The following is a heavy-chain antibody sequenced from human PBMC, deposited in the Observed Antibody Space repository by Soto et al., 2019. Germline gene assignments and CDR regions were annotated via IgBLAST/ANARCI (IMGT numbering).Heavy chain of an antibody. D-gene: IGHD2-15*01. V-gene: IGHV4-59*02. Sequence: QVQLQESGPRLVKTSETLSLTCPVSGGSVTTYWGWIRQPPGKGLEWLGYINYRNTTKYNSSLKNRVTISVATSKTQVSLSLRSVTPANTAVYYCATAYCRDGVSCNWCDPWGQGILVIVSS. J-gene: IGHJ5*02. CDR2: INYRNTT. CDR1: GGSVTTY. CDR3: ATAYCRDGVSCNWCDP.